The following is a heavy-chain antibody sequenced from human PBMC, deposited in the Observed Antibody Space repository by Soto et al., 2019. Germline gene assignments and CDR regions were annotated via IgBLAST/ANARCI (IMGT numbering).Heavy chain of an antibody. CDR3: ARSYGGREYYYYGMDV. CDR1: GYTFTSYY. D-gene: IGHD4-17*01. J-gene: IGHJ6*02. V-gene: IGHV1-46*01. Sequence: ASVKVSCKASGYTFTSYYMHWARQAPGQGLEWMGIINPSGGSTSYAQKFQGRVTMTRDTSTSTVYMELSSLRSEDTAVYYCARSYGGREYYYYGMDVWGQGTTVTVSS. CDR2: INPSGGST.